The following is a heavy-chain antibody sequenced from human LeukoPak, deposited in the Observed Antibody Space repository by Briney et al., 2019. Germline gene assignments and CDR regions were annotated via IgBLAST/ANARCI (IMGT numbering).Heavy chain of an antibody. J-gene: IGHJ4*02. CDR2: INTDGRTT. CDR3: ARGSAANPYTDFDY. CDR1: GFTFSSYW. D-gene: IGHD2-15*01. V-gene: IGHV3-74*01. Sequence: PGGSLRLSCAASGFTFSSYWMHWVRQSPGEGLVWGSHINTDGRTTTYADSVKGRFTISRDNAKNSLYLQMNSLRAEDTAVYFCARGSAANPYTDFDYWGQGTLVTVSS.